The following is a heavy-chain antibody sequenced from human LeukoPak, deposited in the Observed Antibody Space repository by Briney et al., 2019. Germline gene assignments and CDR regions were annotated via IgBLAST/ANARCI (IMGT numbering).Heavy chain of an antibody. D-gene: IGHD2-2*01. Sequence: PSETLSLTCAVYGGSFSGYYWGWIRQPPGKGLEWIGSIYYSGSTYYNPSLKSRVTISVDTSKNQFSLKLSSVTAADTAVYYCARGRDIVVVPAVEEYGAFDIWGQGTMVTVSS. CDR3: ARGRDIVVVPAVEEYGAFDI. CDR2: IYYSGST. CDR1: GGSFSGYY. V-gene: IGHV4-34*01. J-gene: IGHJ3*02.